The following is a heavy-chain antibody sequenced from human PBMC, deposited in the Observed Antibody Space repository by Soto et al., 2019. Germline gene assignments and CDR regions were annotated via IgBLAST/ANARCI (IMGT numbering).Heavy chain of an antibody. V-gene: IGHV3-11*05. Sequence: GGSLRLSCAASGFTLSDYCMSWIRQAPGKGLELVSYISSGRSSTNYADSVKGRFTISRDSAKNSLYLQMNSLRAEDTAVYYCARVAPPQDYWGQGT. CDR2: ISSGRSST. CDR1: GFTLSDYC. CDR3: ARVAPPQDY. J-gene: IGHJ4*02.